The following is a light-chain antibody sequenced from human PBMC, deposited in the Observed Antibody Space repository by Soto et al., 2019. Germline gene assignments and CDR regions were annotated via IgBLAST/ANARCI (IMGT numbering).Light chain of an antibody. V-gene: IGKV3-15*01. CDR2: EAS. CDR3: QKYNQWPWT. J-gene: IGKJ1*01. CDR1: QSLGTS. Sequence: VVMTQSPATLSVSPGEIVALSFRASQSLGTSLAWYHHKPGQAPRLLLYEASIRATGIPARFSGDGSGTEFTLTISSLQSEDFGIYYCQKYNQWPWTFGPGTKVDIK.